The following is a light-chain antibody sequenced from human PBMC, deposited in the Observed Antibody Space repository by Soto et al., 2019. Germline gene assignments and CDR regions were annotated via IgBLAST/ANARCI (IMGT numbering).Light chain of an antibody. V-gene: IGKV3-20*01. J-gene: IGKJ5*01. CDR1: QNVTKNN. CDR3: QQYGSSAPIT. CDR2: GAS. Sequence: EIVLTQSPGSLCLSPVERATLSFRSSQNVTKNNLNWYQQKPGQAPRLLIYGASIRATGIPDRFSGSGSETDFTLTISRLEPEDFALYYCQQYGSSAPITFGQGTRREIK.